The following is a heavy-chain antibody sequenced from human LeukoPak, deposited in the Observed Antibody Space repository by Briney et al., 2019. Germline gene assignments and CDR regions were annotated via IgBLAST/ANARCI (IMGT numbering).Heavy chain of an antibody. J-gene: IGHJ5*02. V-gene: IGHV4-34*01. CDR2: INHSGST. Sequence: PSETLSLTCAVYGGSFSGYYWSWIRQPPGKGLEWIGEINHSGSTNYNPSLKSRVTIPVDTSKNQFSLKLSSVTAADTAVYYCARSSKGYCSSTSCYIGTDPWGQGTLVTVSS. D-gene: IGHD2-2*02. CDR3: ARSSKGYCSSTSCYIGTDP. CDR1: GGSFSGYY.